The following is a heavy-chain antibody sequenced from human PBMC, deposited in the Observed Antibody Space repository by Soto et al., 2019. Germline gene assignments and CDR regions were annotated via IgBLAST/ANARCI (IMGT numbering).Heavy chain of an antibody. J-gene: IGHJ6*02. CDR1: GYPFTHYG. CDR3: ARDQSVDRTYYYGIDV. CDR2: ISPFNGNT. Sequence: QVQLVQSGAEVKKPGASVRVSCKSSGYPFTHYGITWIRQAPGQGLEWMGWISPFNGNTNYGQTLQGRVTLTTETSTTTVDMELRSLRSDDTAVYYCARDQSVDRTYYYGIDVWGQGTTVTVSS. V-gene: IGHV1-18*01. D-gene: IGHD3-16*01.